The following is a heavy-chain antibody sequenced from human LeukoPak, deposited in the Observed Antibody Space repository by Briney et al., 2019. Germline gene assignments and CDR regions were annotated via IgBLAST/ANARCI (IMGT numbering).Heavy chain of an antibody. CDR1: GGTFSSYA. CDR2: IIPIFGTA. J-gene: IGHJ5*02. CDR3: ARMYGIGELFNWFDP. Sequence: ASVKVSCKASGGTFSSYAISWVRQAPGQGLEWMGGIIPIFGTANYAQKFQGRVTMTTDTSTSTAYMELRSLRSDDTAVYYCARMYGIGELFNWFDPWGQGTLVTVSS. D-gene: IGHD3-10*01. V-gene: IGHV1-69*05.